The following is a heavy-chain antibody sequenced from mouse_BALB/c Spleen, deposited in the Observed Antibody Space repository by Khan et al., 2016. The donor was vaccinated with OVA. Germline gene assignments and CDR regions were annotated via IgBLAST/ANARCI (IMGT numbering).Heavy chain of an antibody. J-gene: IGHJ2*01. CDR1: GFSLTSYG. V-gene: IGHV2-9*02. D-gene: IGHD1-3*01. CDR2: IWAGGST. CDR3: ARLEDI. Sequence: QVQLKESGPGLVAPSQSLSITCTVSGFSLTSYGVHWVRQPPGKGLEWLGVIWAGGSTNYNSAFMSRLSISKDNSKSKVFLKMNSLQTDDTARYYCARLEDIWGQGTTLTVSS.